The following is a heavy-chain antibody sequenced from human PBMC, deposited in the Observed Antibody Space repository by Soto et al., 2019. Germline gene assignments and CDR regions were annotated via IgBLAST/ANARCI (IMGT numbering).Heavy chain of an antibody. CDR3: ARARRGWYPYYYYYGMDV. J-gene: IGHJ6*02. CDR1: GGTFSSYA. V-gene: IGHV1-69*13. Sequence: SVKVSCKASGGTFSSYAISWVRQAPGQGLEWMGGLIPIFGTANYAQKFQGRVTITADESTSTAYMELSSLRSEDTAVYYCARARRGWYPYYYYYGMDVWGQGTTVTVSS. D-gene: IGHD6-19*01. CDR2: LIPIFGTA.